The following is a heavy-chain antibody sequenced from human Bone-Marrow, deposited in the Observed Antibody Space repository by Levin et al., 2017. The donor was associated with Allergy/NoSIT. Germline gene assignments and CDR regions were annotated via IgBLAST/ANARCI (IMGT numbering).Heavy chain of an antibody. J-gene: IGHJ4*02. CDR2: ISSSGSTI. D-gene: IGHD3-22*01. CDR1: GFTFSSYE. Sequence: GESLKISCAASGFTFSSYEMNWVRQAPGKGLEWVSYISSSGSTIYYADSVKGRFTISRDNAKNSLYLQMNSLRAEDTAVYYCARYATVTHGYWGFDYWGQGTLVTVSS. V-gene: IGHV3-48*03. CDR3: ARYATVTHGYWGFDY.